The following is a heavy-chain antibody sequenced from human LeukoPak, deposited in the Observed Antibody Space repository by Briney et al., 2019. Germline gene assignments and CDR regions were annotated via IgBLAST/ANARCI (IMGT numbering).Heavy chain of an antibody. J-gene: IGHJ5*02. V-gene: IGHV4-34*01. CDR2: INHNGTT. Sequence: SETLSLTCAVYGGSFSANYWSWIRQPPDKGLEWIGDINHNGTTNYNPSLKSRVTISVDTSKNQFSLKLTSVTAADTAVYYCARYSGESNWFDPWGQGTLVTVSS. CDR3: ARYSGESNWFDP. D-gene: IGHD3-10*01. CDR1: GGSFSANY.